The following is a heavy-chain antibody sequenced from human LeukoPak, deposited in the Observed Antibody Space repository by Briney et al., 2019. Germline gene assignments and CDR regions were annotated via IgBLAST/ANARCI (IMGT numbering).Heavy chain of an antibody. J-gene: IGHJ4*02. CDR1: GFVFSSHF. Sequence: GGSLRLSCVASGFVFSSHFMHWVRQAPGKGLEWVSSITSRSDSIFYADSLKGRVTISRDNAKNSQYLQMNSLRVEDTAVYYCAREGYGSGNYPLDYWGQGTLVTVSS. CDR3: AREGYGSGNYPLDY. V-gene: IGHV3-21*01. CDR2: ITSRSDSI. D-gene: IGHD3-10*01.